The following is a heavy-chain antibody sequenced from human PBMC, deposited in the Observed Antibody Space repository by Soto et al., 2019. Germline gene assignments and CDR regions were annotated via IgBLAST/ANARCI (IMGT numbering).Heavy chain of an antibody. CDR1: GDSIGRFY. V-gene: IGHV4-4*07. Sequence: SETLSLTCNVSGDSIGRFYWGWIRQSAEKGLEWIGRVYSTGGTAYNPALKGRVTISLDRSNNHVSLEMNSVTAADTAVYFCARDLSGTGLDIWGRGTRVTVSS. J-gene: IGHJ6*02. CDR3: ARDLSGTGLDI. D-gene: IGHD1-26*01. CDR2: VYSTGGT.